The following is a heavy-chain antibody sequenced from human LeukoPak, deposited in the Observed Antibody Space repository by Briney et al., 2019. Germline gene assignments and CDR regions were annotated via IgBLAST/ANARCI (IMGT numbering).Heavy chain of an antibody. D-gene: IGHD3-22*01. CDR2: LYTSGST. CDR1: GVSISSYY. V-gene: IGHV4-4*07. J-gene: IGHJ4*02. Sequence: SETLSLTCTVSGVSISSYYRSWIRQPAGKGLEWIGRLYTSGSTNYNPYLKSRVTMSVDTSKNQFSLKLTSMTAADTAVYYCARGGSSGYYYGWGQGTLVTVSS. CDR3: ARGGSSGYYYG.